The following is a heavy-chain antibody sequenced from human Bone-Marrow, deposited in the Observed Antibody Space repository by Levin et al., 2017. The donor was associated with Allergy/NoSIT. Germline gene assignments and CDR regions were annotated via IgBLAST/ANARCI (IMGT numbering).Heavy chain of an antibody. J-gene: IGHJ3*02. V-gene: IGHV3-23*01. CDR2: ISGSGVNT. D-gene: IGHD6-25*01. CDR3: AKDAIAAAGNTPPDVFDI. Sequence: GGSLRLSCVASASEFTFRSYAMNWVRQAPGKGLEWVSAISGSGVNTYYADSVKGRFTISRDNSKIALYLQMNNLRAEDTAVYYCAKDAIAAAGNTPPDVFDIWGQGTLVTVSS. CDR1: ASEFTFRSYA.